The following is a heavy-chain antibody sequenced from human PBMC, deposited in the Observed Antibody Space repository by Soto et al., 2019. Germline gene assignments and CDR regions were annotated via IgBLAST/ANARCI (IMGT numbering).Heavy chain of an antibody. J-gene: IGHJ4*02. CDR1: GGSISSSSYY. Sequence: SETLSFTCTVSGGSISSSSYYWGWIRQPPGKGLEWIGSIYYSGSTYYNPSLKSRITISVDTSKNQFSLKLSSVTAADTAVYYCARQDGLITMIVGYDYWGQGTLVTVSS. V-gene: IGHV4-39*01. CDR2: IYYSGST. CDR3: ARQDGLITMIVGYDY. D-gene: IGHD3-22*01.